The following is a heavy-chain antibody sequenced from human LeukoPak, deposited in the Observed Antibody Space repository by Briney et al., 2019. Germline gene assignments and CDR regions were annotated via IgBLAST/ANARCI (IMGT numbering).Heavy chain of an antibody. J-gene: IGHJ3*02. CDR3: ARGLSSGYYDAFDI. V-gene: IGHV3-74*01. Sequence: GGSLRLSCAASGFTFSSYWMHWVRQAPGKGLVWVSRINSDGSSTSYADSVKGRFTISRDNSKNTLYLQMNSLRAEDTAVYYCARGLSSGYYDAFDIWGQGTMVTVSS. CDR1: GFTFSSYW. CDR2: INSDGSST. D-gene: IGHD3-22*01.